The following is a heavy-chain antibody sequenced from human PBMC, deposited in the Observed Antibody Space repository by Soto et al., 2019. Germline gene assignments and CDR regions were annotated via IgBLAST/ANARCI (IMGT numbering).Heavy chain of an antibody. CDR1: GASISNNNW. CDR2: IYHSGST. CDR3: ARRYGGNFDY. J-gene: IGHJ4*02. D-gene: IGHD3-16*01. Sequence: PSETLSLTCAVSGASISNNNWWSWVRQPPGKGLEWIGEIYHSGSTNYNPSLKSRVTISVDTSNNQFSLKLSSVTAADTAVYYCARRYGGNFDYWGQGTLVTVSS. V-gene: IGHV4-4*02.